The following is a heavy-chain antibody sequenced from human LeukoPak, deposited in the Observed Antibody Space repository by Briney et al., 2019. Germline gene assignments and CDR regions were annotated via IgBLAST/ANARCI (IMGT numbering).Heavy chain of an antibody. D-gene: IGHD6-19*01. V-gene: IGHV1-58*02. J-gene: IGHJ5*02. CDR3: AAQPGIAVAGAHWFDP. CDR2: IVVGSGNT. Sequence: SVKVSCKASGFTFTSSVMQWVGQARGQRLEWIGWIVVGSGNTNYAQKFQERVTITRDMSTSTAYMELSSLRSEDTAVYYCAAQPGIAVAGAHWFDPWGQGTLVTVSS. CDR1: GFTFTSSV.